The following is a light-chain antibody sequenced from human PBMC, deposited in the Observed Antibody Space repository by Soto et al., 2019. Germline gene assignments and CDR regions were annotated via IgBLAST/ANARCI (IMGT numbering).Light chain of an antibody. J-gene: IGLJ1*01. CDR3: SSYTSSSTYV. Sequence: QAVLTQPASVSVSPGQSITISCTGTSSDVGGYNYVSWYQQHPGKAPKLMIYDVSNRPSGVSNRFSGSKSGNAASLTISGLQAEDEADYYCSSYTSSSTYVFGPGTKVTVL. CDR1: SSDVGGYNY. V-gene: IGLV2-14*01. CDR2: DVS.